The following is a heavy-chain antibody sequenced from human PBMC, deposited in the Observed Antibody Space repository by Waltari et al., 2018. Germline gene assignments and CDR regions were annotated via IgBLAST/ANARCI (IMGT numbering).Heavy chain of an antibody. V-gene: IGHV3-23*03. CDR1: GVTFSSYA. CDR3: AKDPGGSSLRGAGADY. J-gene: IGHJ4*02. CDR2: IYSGGST. Sequence: EVQLLESGGGLGQPGGSLRLSCAASGVTFSSYAMSWVRQAPGKGLEWVSVIYSGGSTYNAASVQGRFTSSRDNSQNTLYLQMNSLRAEDTAVYYCAKDPGGSSLRGAGADYWGQGTLVTVSS. D-gene: IGHD6-6*01.